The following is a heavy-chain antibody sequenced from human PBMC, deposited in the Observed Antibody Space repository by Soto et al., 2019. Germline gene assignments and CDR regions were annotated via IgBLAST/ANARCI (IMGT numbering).Heavy chain of an antibody. J-gene: IGHJ6*02. CDR1: GGTFSSYA. CDR2: IIPIFGTA. CDR3: AVGSSSSSGGREVYYYGMDV. Sequence: ASVKVSCKASGGTFSSYAISWVRQAPGQGLEWMGGIIPIFGTANYAQKFQGRVTITADKSTSTAYMELSSLRSEDTAVYYCAVGSSSSSGGREVYYYGMDVWGQGTTVTVSS. D-gene: IGHD6-6*01. V-gene: IGHV1-69*06.